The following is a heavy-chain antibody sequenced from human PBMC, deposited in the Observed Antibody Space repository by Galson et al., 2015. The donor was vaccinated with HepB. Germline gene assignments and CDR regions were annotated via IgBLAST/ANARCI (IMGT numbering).Heavy chain of an antibody. V-gene: IGHV3-21*01. D-gene: IGHD3-10*01. J-gene: IGHJ6*02. CDR2: ISSSSNIK. CDR3: ARERKTMVRGVSLYGMDV. CDR1: GFTFSSDS. Sequence: SLRLSCAASGFTFSSDSMNWVRQAPGKGLEWVSSISSSSNIKFYAESLKGRFTISRDNAKNKLYLQMNSLRAEDPAMYYCARERKTMVRGVSLYGMDVWGQGTTVTVSS.